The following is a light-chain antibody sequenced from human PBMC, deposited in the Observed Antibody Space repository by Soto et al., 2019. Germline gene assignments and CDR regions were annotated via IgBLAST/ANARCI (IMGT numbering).Light chain of an antibody. J-gene: IGLJ2*01. CDR2: DVS. V-gene: IGLV2-14*01. Sequence: QSALTQPASVSGSPGQSITISYTGTSSDVGGYNYVSWYQQHPGKAPKLMIYDVSNRPSGVSNRFSGSKSGNTASLTISGLQAEDEADYYWSSYTSSSTPLFGGGTKVTVL. CDR3: SSYTSSSTPL. CDR1: SSDVGGYNY.